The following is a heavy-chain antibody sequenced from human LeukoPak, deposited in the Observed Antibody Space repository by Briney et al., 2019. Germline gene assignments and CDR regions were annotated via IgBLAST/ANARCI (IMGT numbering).Heavy chain of an antibody. J-gene: IGHJ5*02. CDR1: GGSISSSSYY. CDR3: APMHYNYDFWSGYYIYNWFDP. CDR2: IYYSGST. D-gene: IGHD3-3*01. V-gene: IGHV4-39*07. Sequence: SETLSLTCTVSGGSISSSSYYWGWIRQPPGKGLEWIGSIYYSGSTYYNPSLKSRVTISVDTSKNQFSLRLSSVTAADTAVYYCAPMHYNYDFWSGYYIYNWFDPWGQGTLVTVSS.